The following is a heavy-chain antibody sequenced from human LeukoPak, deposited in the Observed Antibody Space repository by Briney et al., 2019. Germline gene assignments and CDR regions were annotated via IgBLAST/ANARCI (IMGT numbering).Heavy chain of an antibody. J-gene: IGHJ4*02. CDR2: IRSKANSYAT. CDR1: GFTFSGSA. Sequence: GGSLRLSCAASGFTFSGSAMHWVRQAPGKGLEWVGRIRSKANSYATAYAASVKGRFTISRDDSKNTAYLQMNSLKTEDTAVYYCTSHQTTIFGVVIRDYWGQGTLVTVSS. D-gene: IGHD3-3*01. V-gene: IGHV3-73*01. CDR3: TSHQTTIFGVVIRDY.